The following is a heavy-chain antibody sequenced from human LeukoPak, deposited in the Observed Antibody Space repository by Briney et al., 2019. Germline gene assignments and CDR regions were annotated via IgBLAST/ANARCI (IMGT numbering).Heavy chain of an antibody. D-gene: IGHD5-12*01. CDR1: GFTFSTYV. J-gene: IGHJ4*02. CDR2: ISNSGGST. Sequence: GGSLRLSCAASGFTFSTYVMSWVRQTPGKGLEWVSTISNSGGSTYNADSVKGRFTISRDNAKNSLYLQMNSLRAEDTAVYYCAREARGHIDYWGQGTLVTVSS. V-gene: IGHV3-23*01. CDR3: AREARGHIDY.